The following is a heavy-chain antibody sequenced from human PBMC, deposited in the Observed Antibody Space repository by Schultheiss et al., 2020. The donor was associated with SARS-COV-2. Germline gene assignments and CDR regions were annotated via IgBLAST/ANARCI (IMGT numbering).Heavy chain of an antibody. V-gene: IGHV4-59*08. J-gene: IGHJ5*02. D-gene: IGHD1-26*01. CDR3: ARHLPNSGSYGWFDP. Sequence: SETLSFTCTVSGGSISSYYWSWIRQPPGKGLEWIGYIYYSGSTNYNPSLKSRVTISVDTSKNQFSLKLSSVTAADTAVYYCARHLPNSGSYGWFDPWGQGNLVTVSS. CDR1: GGSISSYY. CDR2: IYYSGST.